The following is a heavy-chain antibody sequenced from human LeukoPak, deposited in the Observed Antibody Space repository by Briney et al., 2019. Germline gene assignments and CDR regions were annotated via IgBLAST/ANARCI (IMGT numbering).Heavy chain of an antibody. CDR3: ASHPSYYYDSSGSKEGNWFDP. CDR1: GGSFSGYY. CDR2: INHSGST. D-gene: IGHD3-22*01. Sequence: SETLSLTCAVYGGSFSGYYWSWIRQPPGKGLEWIGEINHSGSTNYNPSLKSRVTISVDTSKNQFSLTLSSVTAADTAVYYCASHPSYYYDSSGSKEGNWFDPWGQGTLVTVSS. V-gene: IGHV4-34*01. J-gene: IGHJ5*02.